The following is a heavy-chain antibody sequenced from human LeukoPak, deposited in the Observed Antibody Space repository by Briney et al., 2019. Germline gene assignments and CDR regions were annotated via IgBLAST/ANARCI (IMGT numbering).Heavy chain of an antibody. CDR2: INSDGSST. Sequence: GGSLRLSCAASGFTFSSYWMHWVRQAPGKGLVWVSRINSDGSSTSYADSVKGRFTISRDNAKNTLYLQMNSLRAEDTAVYYRAREGYSSSAGFDYWGQGTLVTVSS. D-gene: IGHD6-6*01. V-gene: IGHV3-74*01. J-gene: IGHJ4*02. CDR1: GFTFSSYW. CDR3: AREGYSSSAGFDY.